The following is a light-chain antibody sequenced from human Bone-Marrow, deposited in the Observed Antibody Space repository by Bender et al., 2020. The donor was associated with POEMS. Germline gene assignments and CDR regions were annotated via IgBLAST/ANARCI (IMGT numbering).Light chain of an antibody. V-gene: IGLV1-44*01. CDR1: SSNIGTNP. Sequence: QSVLTQPPSASGTPGQRVTISCSGSSSNIGTNPVNWYQQLPGTAPKLLIYINNQRPSGVPDRFSASKSGNSASLAIAGLQAEDEVDYYCAAWEDSLNGWVFGGGTKLTVL. CDR3: AAWEDSLNGWV. J-gene: IGLJ3*02. CDR2: INN.